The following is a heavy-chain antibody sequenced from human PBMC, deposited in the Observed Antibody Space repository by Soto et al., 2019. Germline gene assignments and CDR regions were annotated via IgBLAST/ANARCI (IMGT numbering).Heavy chain of an antibody. Sequence: QVQLVESGGGVVQPGRSLRLSCAASGFTFSSYGMHWVRQAPGKGLEWVAVISYDGSNKYYADSVKGRFTISRDNSKNTLYLQMNSLRAEDTAVYYCAKDHAPLLWFGELAPDYWGQGTLVTVSS. CDR2: ISYDGSNK. CDR3: AKDHAPLLWFGELAPDY. CDR1: GFTFSSYG. V-gene: IGHV3-30*18. J-gene: IGHJ4*02. D-gene: IGHD3-10*01.